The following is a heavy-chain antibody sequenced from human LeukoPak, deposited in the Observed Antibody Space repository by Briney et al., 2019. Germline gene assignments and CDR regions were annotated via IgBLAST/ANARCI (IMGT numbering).Heavy chain of an antibody. CDR3: ARSIVVPASVHFDY. CDR1: GFSLSTSGMR. CDR2: IDWDDDK. Sequence: SGPALVKPTQTLTLTCTFSGFSLSTSGMRVSWIRQPPGKALEWLARIDWDDDKFYSTSLKTRLTISKDTSKNQVVLTMTDMDPVDTATYYCARSIVVPASVHFDYWGRGTLVTVSS. D-gene: IGHD2-2*01. J-gene: IGHJ4*02. V-gene: IGHV2-70*04.